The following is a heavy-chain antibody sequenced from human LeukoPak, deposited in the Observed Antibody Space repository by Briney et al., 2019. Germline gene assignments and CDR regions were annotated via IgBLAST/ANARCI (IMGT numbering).Heavy chain of an antibody. V-gene: IGHV3-21*01. Sequence: KPGGSLRLSCVVSGFTFSSYTMNWIRQAPGRGLEWVSSIGSSGSYMFYADSVKGRFTISRDNAKNSLYLQMNSLRAEDTAVYYCAREWGPAAMAHTLNWGQGTLVTVSS. CDR2: IGSSGSYM. J-gene: IGHJ4*02. D-gene: IGHD2-2*01. CDR3: AREWGPAAMAHTLN. CDR1: GFTFSSYT.